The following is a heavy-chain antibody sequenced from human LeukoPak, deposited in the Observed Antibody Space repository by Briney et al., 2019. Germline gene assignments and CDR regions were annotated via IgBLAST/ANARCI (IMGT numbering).Heavy chain of an antibody. J-gene: IGHJ4*02. CDR2: IYYSGST. CDR1: GGSVSSGSYY. CDR3: AREEASYCSSTSCYGIDY. D-gene: IGHD2-2*01. V-gene: IGHV4-61*01. Sequence: KPSENLSLNCTVSGGSVSSGSYYWSWIRQPPGKGLEWIGYIYYSGSTNYNPSLKSRVTISVDTSKNQFSLKLSSVTAADTAVYYCAREEASYCSSTSCYGIDYWGQGTLVTVSS.